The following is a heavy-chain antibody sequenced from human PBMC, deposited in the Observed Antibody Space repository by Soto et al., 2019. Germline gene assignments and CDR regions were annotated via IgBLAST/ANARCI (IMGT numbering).Heavy chain of an antibody. D-gene: IGHD3-22*01. J-gene: IGHJ4*02. CDR1: GGSISSGSYY. V-gene: IGHV4-39*01. CDR3: ARSTYYGDSSGYYRHFDY. Sequence: SETLSLTCTVSGGSISSGSYYWGWIRQPPGKGLEWIGSIYYRGSTYYNLSLKSRVTVSVDTSKNQFSLKLNSVTAADTAVYYCARSTYYGDSSGYYRHFDYWGQGTLVTVSS. CDR2: IYYRGST.